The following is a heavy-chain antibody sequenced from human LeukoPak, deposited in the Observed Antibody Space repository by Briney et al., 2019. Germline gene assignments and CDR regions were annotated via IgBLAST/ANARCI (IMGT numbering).Heavy chain of an antibody. Sequence: SVMVSCKASGGTFSSYAISWVRQAPGQGLEWMGGIIPIFGTANYAQKFQGRVTITTDESTSTAYMELSSLRSEDTAVYYCARDEERRGAYYFDYWGQGTLVTVSS. CDR3: ARDEERRGAYYFDY. CDR2: IIPIFGTA. CDR1: GGTFSSYA. J-gene: IGHJ4*02. D-gene: IGHD1-26*01. V-gene: IGHV1-69*05.